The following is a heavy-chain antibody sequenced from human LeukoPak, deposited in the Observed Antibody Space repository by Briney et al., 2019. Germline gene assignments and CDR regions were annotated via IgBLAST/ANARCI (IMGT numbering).Heavy chain of an antibody. Sequence: GGSLRLSCAASGFTFSSYGMHWVRQAPGKGLEWVAFIRYDGSNKYYADSVKGRFTISRDNSKNTLYLQMNSLRAEDTAVYYCAKDRRVSSSTSCFDYWGQGTLVTVSS. CDR2: IRYDGSNK. J-gene: IGHJ4*02. V-gene: IGHV3-30*02. D-gene: IGHD2-2*01. CDR1: GFTFSSYG. CDR3: AKDRRVSSSTSCFDY.